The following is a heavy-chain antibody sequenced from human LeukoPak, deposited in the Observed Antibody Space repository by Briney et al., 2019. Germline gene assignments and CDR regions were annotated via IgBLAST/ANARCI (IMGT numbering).Heavy chain of an antibody. Sequence: GGSLRLSCAASGFTFSDYSMNWVRQAPGKGLEWVSYISIPSETIYYADSVKGRFTISRDNAKNSLYLQMNSLRDEDTAVYYCARDRYYDSSGYSVFDLWGQGTLVTVSS. CDR2: ISIPSETI. V-gene: IGHV3-48*02. J-gene: IGHJ4*02. CDR3: ARDRYYDSSGYSVFDL. CDR1: GFTFSDYS. D-gene: IGHD3-22*01.